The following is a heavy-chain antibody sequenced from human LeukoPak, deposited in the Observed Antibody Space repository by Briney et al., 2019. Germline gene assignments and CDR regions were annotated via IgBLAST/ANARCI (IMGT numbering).Heavy chain of an antibody. CDR3: ASGYYDSSGLLDY. V-gene: IGHV4-4*02. CDR1: GGSISISNW. CDR2: IYHSGST. J-gene: IGHJ4*02. Sequence: SETLSLTCAVSGGSISISNWWSWVRQPPGKGLEWIGEIYHSGSTNYNPSLKSRVTISVDKSKNQFSLKLSSVTAADTAVYYCASGYYDSSGLLDYWGQGTLVTVSS. D-gene: IGHD3-22*01.